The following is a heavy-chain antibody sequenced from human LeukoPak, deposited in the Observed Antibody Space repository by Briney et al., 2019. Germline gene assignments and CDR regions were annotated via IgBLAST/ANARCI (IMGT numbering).Heavy chain of an antibody. CDR2: IIPIFGTA. V-gene: IGHV1-69*06. D-gene: IGHD3-22*01. Sequence: GASVTVSCKASGGTFSSYAISWVRQAPGQGLEWMGGIIPIFGTANYAQKFQGRVTITADKSTSTAYMELSSLRSEDTAVYYCARDGYYDSSGYFRAEYFQHWGQGTLVTVSS. CDR3: ARDGYYDSSGYFRAEYFQH. J-gene: IGHJ1*01. CDR1: GGTFSSYA.